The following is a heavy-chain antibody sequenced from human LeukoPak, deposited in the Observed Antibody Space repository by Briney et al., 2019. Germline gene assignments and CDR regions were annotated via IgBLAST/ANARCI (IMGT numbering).Heavy chain of an antibody. CDR2: INHSGST. J-gene: IGHJ3*01. CDR3: ARQVATKGEWAFDV. D-gene: IGHD5-12*01. Sequence: SETLSLTCAVYGGSFSGYYWSWIRQPPGKGLEWIGEINHSGSTNYNPSLKSRVTISVDMSRNQFSLKLNSLTAADTAAYYCARQVATKGEWAFDVWGQGTMVTVSS. CDR1: GGSFSGYY. V-gene: IGHV4-34*01.